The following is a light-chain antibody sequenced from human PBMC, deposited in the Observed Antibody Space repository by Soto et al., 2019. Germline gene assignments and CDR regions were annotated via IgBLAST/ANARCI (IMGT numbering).Light chain of an antibody. J-gene: IGLJ1*01. CDR1: SSDVGSYNF. Sequence: QSALTQPASVSGSPGQSITISCTGTSSDVGSYNFVSWYQQYPGKAPKLMIYEVSNRPSGVSNRFSGSKSGNTASLSISGLQAEDEADYYCNSYTSKSTGVFGTGTKVTVL. CDR2: EVS. V-gene: IGLV2-14*01. CDR3: NSYTSKSTGV.